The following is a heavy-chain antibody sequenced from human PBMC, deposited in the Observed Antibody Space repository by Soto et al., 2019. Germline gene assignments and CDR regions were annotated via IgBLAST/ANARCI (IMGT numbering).Heavy chain of an antibody. CDR3: ARNTISEAGADYYGLDV. D-gene: IGHD6-13*01. CDR2: MSSSGVTV. CDR1: GFTFSDYY. V-gene: IGHV3-11*01. Sequence: LRLSCAGSGFTFSDYYMSWIRQAPGQGLEWVSYMSSSGVTVFYADSVKGRFTISRDNAKNSLYLQMYSLRAEDSAVYYCARNTISEAGADYYGLDVWGQGTTVTVSS. J-gene: IGHJ6*02.